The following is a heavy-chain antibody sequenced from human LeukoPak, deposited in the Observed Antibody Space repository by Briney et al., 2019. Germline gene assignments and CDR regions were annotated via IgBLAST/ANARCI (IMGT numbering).Heavy chain of an antibody. CDR3: ARPRSRELRD. J-gene: IGHJ4*02. D-gene: IGHD1-26*01. Sequence: GESLNIYCTGSGYSFTSYWIGWVRQMRRKGLEWMGIIYPGDSDTRYSPSFQGQVTISADKSISTAYLQWSSLKASDTARYYCARPRSRELRDWGQGTLVTVSS. V-gene: IGHV5-51*01. CDR1: GYSFTSYW. CDR2: IYPGDSDT.